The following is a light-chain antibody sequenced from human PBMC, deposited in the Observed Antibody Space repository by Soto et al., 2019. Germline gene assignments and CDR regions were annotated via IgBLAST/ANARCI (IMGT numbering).Light chain of an antibody. CDR3: LLSYGATKV. V-gene: IGLV7-46*01. J-gene: IGLJ3*02. CDR1: TGTVTSGHY. Sequence: QAVVTQEPSLTVSPGGTVTLTCGSTTGTVTSGHYPDWFQQKPGQAPRTLIYDTNNRSSWTPARFSGSLLGGKAALTLSGAQPEDEADYYCLLSYGATKVFGGGTKVTVL. CDR2: DTN.